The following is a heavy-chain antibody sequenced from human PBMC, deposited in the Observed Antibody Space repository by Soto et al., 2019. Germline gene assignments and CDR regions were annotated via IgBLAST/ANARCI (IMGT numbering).Heavy chain of an antibody. D-gene: IGHD3-10*01. CDR3: ARSLAPYYYSL. CDR2: LYYSDYSDSGST. Sequence: SETLSLTCTVSGGSLSTYYRSWIRQPPGKELEWIGYLYYSDYSDSGSTNYNPSLKSRVTMSVDTSKNQFSLKMSSVTAADTAVYYCARSLAPYYYSLWGQGTLVTVSS. CDR1: GGSLSTYY. V-gene: IGHV4-59*01. J-gene: IGHJ4*02.